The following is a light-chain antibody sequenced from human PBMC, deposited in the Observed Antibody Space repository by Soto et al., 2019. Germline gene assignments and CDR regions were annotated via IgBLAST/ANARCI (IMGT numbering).Light chain of an antibody. CDR1: QSIDSW. Sequence: DIQMTQSPSTLSASVGDRVTITCRASQSIDSWLAWYQQKPGKAPKVLIYKASRLESGVPSRFSGSGSGTEFTLTINSLQPDDFATYYCQQYHRYSNFGQGTKLEIK. V-gene: IGKV1-5*03. CDR2: KAS. J-gene: IGKJ2*01. CDR3: QQYHRYSN.